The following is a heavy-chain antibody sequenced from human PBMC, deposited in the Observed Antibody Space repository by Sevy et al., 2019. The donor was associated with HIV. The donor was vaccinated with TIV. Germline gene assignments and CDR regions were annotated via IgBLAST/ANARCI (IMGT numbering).Heavy chain of an antibody. CDR2: ISSSSSNI. CDR3: ARDRDGSGSSGGYGMDV. CDR1: GITFSYYS. V-gene: IGHV3-21*01. D-gene: IGHD3-10*01. J-gene: IGHJ6*02. Sequence: GGSLRLSCVGSGITFSYYSMNWVRQAPGKGLEWVSSISSSSSNIYYADSVKGRFTISRDNSKKSLYLQMNSLRAEDMAVYYCARDRDGSGSSGGYGMDVWGQGTTVTVSS.